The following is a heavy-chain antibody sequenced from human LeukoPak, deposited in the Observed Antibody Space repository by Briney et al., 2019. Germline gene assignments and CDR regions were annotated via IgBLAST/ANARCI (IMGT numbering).Heavy chain of an antibody. D-gene: IGHD3-10*01. V-gene: IGHV3-30-3*01. CDR3: ASDPAPPYSYAPGTYSRYGY. CDR1: GFTFSRYT. CDR2: ISYDGTSA. J-gene: IGHJ4*02. Sequence: PGGSLRLSCAASGFTFSRYTMHWVRQAPGKGLEWVAVISYDGTSAYYADSVKGRFTISRDNSKYTLYLQMSSLRIDDTAVYYCASDPAPPYSYAPGTYSRYGYWGQGTLVTVSS.